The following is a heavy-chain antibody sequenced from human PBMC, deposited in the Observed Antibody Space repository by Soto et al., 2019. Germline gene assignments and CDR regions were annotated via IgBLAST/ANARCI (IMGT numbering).Heavy chain of an antibody. V-gene: IGHV3-30*04. CDR2: ISYDGSNK. D-gene: IGHD5-12*01. CDR1: GFTFSSYA. CDR3: AKDKPVATGIFDY. Sequence: QVQLVESGGGVVQPGRSLRLSCAASGFTFSSYAMHWVRQAPGKGLEWVAVISYDGSNKYYADSVKGRFTISRDNSKNTLYLQMNSLRAEDTAVYYCAKDKPVATGIFDYWGQGTLVTVSS. J-gene: IGHJ4*02.